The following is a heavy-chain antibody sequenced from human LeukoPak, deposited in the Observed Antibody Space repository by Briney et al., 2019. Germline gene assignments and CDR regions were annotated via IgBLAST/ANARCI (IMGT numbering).Heavy chain of an antibody. Sequence: ASVKVSCEASGYTFTGYYMHWVRQAPGQGLEWMGWINPNSGGTNYAQKFQGRVTMTRDTSISTAYMELSRLRSDDTAVYYCARAARVGSGYPPLGYWGQGTLVTVSS. V-gene: IGHV1-2*02. J-gene: IGHJ4*02. D-gene: IGHD3-22*01. CDR3: ARAARVGSGYPPLGY. CDR2: INPNSGGT. CDR1: GYTFTGYY.